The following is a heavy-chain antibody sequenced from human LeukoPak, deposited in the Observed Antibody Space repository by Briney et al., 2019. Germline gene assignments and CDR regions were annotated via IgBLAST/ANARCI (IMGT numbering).Heavy chain of an antibody. CDR1: GGSISRHY. J-gene: IGHJ4*02. CDR2: NLYSGKT. V-gene: IGHV4-59*11. Sequence: SETLSLTCNVSGGSISRHYWTWIRQPPGKGLEWIGNNLYSGKTHYNPSLKSRVTISGDTSKNQFSLKLSSVTAADTAVYYCARSPDSDRLDYWGQGTLVTVSS. D-gene: IGHD3-22*01. CDR3: ARSPDSDRLDY.